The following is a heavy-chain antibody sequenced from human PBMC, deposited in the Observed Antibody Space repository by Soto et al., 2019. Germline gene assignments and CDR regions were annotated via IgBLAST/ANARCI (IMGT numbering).Heavy chain of an antibody. V-gene: IGHV3-23*01. CDR1: GFTFSDFA. D-gene: IGHD2-8*02. CDR2: LNGSGGST. CDR3: AKSWAPVVYTLPYFDY. J-gene: IGHJ4*02. Sequence: GGSLRLSCAASGFTFSDFAMSWVRKAPGKGLEWVSGLNGSGGSTSSADSVKGRFTISRDNSKNTLYLQMNSLRAEDTAVYYCAKSWAPVVYTLPYFDYWGQGTLVTVSS.